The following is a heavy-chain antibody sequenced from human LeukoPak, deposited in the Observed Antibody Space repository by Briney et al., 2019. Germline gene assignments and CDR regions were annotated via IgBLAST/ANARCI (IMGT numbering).Heavy chain of an antibody. V-gene: IGHV3-21*01. Sequence: NPGGSLRLSCAASGFTFSSYSMNWVRQAPGKGLEWVSSISSSSSYIYYADSVKGRFTISRDNAKNSLYLQMNSLRAEDTAVYYCARVSSTWGTFDYWGQGTLVTVSS. D-gene: IGHD2-2*01. J-gene: IGHJ4*02. CDR3: ARVSSTWGTFDY. CDR1: GFTFSSYS. CDR2: ISSSSSYI.